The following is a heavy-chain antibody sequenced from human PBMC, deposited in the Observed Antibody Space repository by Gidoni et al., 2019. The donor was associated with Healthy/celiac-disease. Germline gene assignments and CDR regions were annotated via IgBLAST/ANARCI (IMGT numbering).Heavy chain of an antibody. Sequence: QVQLQQWGAGLLKPSETLSLTCAVYGGSFSGYYWSWIRQPPGKGLEWIGDINHSGSTNNNPSLKSRVTISVDTSKNQFSLKLSSVTAADTAVYYCARRDGTNKRPMDYWGQGTLVTVSS. D-gene: IGHD1-26*01. CDR2: INHSGST. CDR3: ARRDGTNKRPMDY. CDR1: GGSFSGYY. J-gene: IGHJ4*02. V-gene: IGHV4-34*01.